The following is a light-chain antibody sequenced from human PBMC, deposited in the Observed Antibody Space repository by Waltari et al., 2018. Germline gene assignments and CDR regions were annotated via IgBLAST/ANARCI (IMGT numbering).Light chain of an antibody. CDR3: QQSYTMPMYT. V-gene: IGKV1-39*01. CDR1: QDISNN. CDR2: AVF. J-gene: IGKJ2*01. Sequence: DIQMTQSPPSLSASVGDRFTITCRASQDISNNLTWYQQKPGKAPDLLIFAVFTLQSGVPSRFSGSGSGTEFTLTISSLQPEDSATYYCQQSYTMPMYTFGQGTKLEIK.